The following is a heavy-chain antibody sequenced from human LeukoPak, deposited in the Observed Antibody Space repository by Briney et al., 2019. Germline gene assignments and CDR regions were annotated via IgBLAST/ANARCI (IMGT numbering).Heavy chain of an antibody. J-gene: IGHJ6*03. CDR3: ARGGIPTGPYYYFYYMDV. CDR2: MSYDGNNK. Sequence: GSSLRLSCAASGFTFSRNVMHWVRQAPGKGLEWVALMSYDGNNKFYADSVKGRFTISRDNSRNTLYLQMNSLRGEDAAVYSCARGGIPTGPYYYFYYMDVWGKGTAVTVSS. V-gene: IGHV3-30*01. D-gene: IGHD3-10*01. CDR1: GFTFSRNV.